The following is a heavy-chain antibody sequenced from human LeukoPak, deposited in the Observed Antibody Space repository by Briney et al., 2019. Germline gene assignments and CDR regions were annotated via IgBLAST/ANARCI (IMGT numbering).Heavy chain of an antibody. CDR1: GLSHSNYG. V-gene: IGHV3-33*01. Sequence: GWSLRLSCAASGLSHSNYGMHSVRQAPGKGLEWVAALLYDGNTKHYADSVRGRFTISRDISKNTFYVQMNSLTAEETAVYYCARDHRPEIQYYYMDVWGKGTTVAVSS. J-gene: IGHJ6*03. CDR2: LLYDGNTK. CDR3: ARDHRPEIQYYYMDV. D-gene: IGHD1-14*01.